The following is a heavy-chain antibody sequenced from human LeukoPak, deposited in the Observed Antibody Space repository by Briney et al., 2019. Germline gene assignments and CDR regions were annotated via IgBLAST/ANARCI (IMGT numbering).Heavy chain of an antibody. D-gene: IGHD2-15*01. V-gene: IGHV3-74*01. Sequence: PGGSLRLSCAASGLTFSSYWMHWVRQAPGKGLVWVSRINGDGSGAIYADSVKGRFTISRDNAKNTLYLQMNSLRAEDAAVYYCARDGSLPDYWGQGTLVTVSS. CDR3: ARDGSLPDY. J-gene: IGHJ4*02. CDR1: GLTFSSYW. CDR2: INGDGSGA.